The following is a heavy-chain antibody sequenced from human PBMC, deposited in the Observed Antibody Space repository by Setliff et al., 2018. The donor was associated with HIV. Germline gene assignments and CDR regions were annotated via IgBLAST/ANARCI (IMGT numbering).Heavy chain of an antibody. CDR2: IYAGGST. CDR3: ARTVRREFRTNVGDHYYFYMDV. D-gene: IGHD3-3*01. J-gene: IGHJ6*03. Sequence: PGGSLRLSCAASGLTDTYNYMSWARQAPGKGLEWVSVIYAGGSTYYADSVKGRFTISRDNSKNMLYLQMDSLRAEDTAVYYCARTVRREFRTNVGDHYYFYMDVWGKGTTVTVSS. V-gene: IGHV3-53*01. CDR1: GLTDTYNY.